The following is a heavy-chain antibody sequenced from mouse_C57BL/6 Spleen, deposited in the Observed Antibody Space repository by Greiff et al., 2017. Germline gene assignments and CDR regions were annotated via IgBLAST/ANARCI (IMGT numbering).Heavy chain of an antibody. J-gene: IGHJ4*01. CDR1: GYTFTDYE. Sequence: QVQLQQSGAELVRPGASVTLSCKASGYTFTDYEMHWVKQTPVHGLEWIGAIDPETGVTAYNQKFKGKAILTADKSSSTAYMELRSLTSEDSAVDYCTRVGLYDYDGAMDYWGQGTSVTVSS. CDR2: IDPETGVT. D-gene: IGHD2-4*01. CDR3: TRVGLYDYDGAMDY. V-gene: IGHV1-15*01.